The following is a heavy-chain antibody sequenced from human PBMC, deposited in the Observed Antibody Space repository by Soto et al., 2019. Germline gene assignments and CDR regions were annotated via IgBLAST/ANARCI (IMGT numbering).Heavy chain of an antibody. Sequence: EVQLLESGGGLVQPGGSLRLPCAASGFTFSSYAMNWVRQAPGKGLEWVSVISGSGGSTYYADSVKGRFTISRDNSKNTLYLRMNSLRVEDTVVYYCASRSSGWYFDYWGQGTLVTVSS. V-gene: IGHV3-23*01. CDR2: ISGSGGST. CDR3: ASRSSGWYFDY. J-gene: IGHJ4*02. CDR1: GFTFSSYA. D-gene: IGHD6-19*01.